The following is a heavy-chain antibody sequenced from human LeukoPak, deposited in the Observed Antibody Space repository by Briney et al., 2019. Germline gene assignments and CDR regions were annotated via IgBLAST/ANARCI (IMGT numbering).Heavy chain of an antibody. J-gene: IGHJ3*02. D-gene: IGHD3-9*01. CDR1: GYTFTSYY. V-gene: IGHV1-46*01. CDR2: INPSGGST. CDR3: ARVGTVLRYFDWSWGDAFDI. Sequence: GASVKVSCKASGYTFTSYYMHWVREAPGQGLEWMGIINPSGGSTSYAQKFQGRVTMTRDTSTSTVYMELSSLRSEDTAVYYCARVGTVLRYFDWSWGDAFDIWGQGTMVTVSS.